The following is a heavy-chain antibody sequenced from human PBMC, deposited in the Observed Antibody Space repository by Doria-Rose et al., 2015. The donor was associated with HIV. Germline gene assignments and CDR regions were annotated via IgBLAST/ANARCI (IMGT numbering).Heavy chain of an antibody. Sequence: VQLLESGPGLVKPSETLSPTCSVSGASVSSRGYYWNWIRQVPGKGLESLGYTYYTGTSDYSPSLKSRLNMAVDTSKNQFSLKLSFVTVADTAVYYCARMGSYRELDYWGQGALVIVSA. J-gene: IGHJ4*02. D-gene: IGHD3-3*01. V-gene: IGHV4-31*03. CDR2: TYYTGTS. CDR1: GASVSSRGYY. CDR3: ARMGSYRELDY.